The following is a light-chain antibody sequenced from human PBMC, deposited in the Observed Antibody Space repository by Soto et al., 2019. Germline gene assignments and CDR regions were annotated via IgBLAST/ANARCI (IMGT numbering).Light chain of an antibody. J-gene: IGLJ1*01. V-gene: IGLV2-8*01. CDR1: KNDVGVYDF. CDR3: SSYAGSNTYV. CDR2: EVV. Sequence: QSALTQPPSASGSPGQSVTISCTGTKNDVGVYDFVSWYQHHPGKAPILIIYEVVQRPSGVPDRFSGSKSGNTASLTVSGLQAADEADYFCSSYAGSNTYVFGSGTKLTVL.